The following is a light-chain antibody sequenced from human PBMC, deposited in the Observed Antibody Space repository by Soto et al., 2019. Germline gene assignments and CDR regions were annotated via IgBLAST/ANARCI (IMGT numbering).Light chain of an antibody. Sequence: EIVLTQSPATLSLSPGERATLSCRASQSFSSYLAWYQQKPGQAPRLLIYDASNRATGIPARFSGSGSGTDFTLTISSLEPEDFAVYYCQQRSNRPYTFGQGTKLEIK. CDR3: QQRSNRPYT. J-gene: IGKJ2*01. CDR2: DAS. CDR1: QSFSSY. V-gene: IGKV3-11*01.